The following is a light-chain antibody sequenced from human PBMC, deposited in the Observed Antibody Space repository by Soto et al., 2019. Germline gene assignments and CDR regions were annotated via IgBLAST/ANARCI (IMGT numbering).Light chain of an antibody. Sequence: EIVVTQTPLSLSVIPGQPASISCKSTQSLLHSDGKTYFHWYLQRPGQSPQLLIYEVSTRFSGVPDRFSGSGSGTDFTLKISRVEAEDVGVYYCMQSTQLPPTFGQGTRLEIK. V-gene: IGKV2D-29*02. CDR2: EVS. CDR1: QSLLHSDGKTY. J-gene: IGKJ5*01. CDR3: MQSTQLPPT.